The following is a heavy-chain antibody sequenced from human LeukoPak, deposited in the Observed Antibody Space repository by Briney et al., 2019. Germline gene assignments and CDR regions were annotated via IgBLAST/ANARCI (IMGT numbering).Heavy chain of an antibody. CDR1: GFSFSSYG. D-gene: IGHD3-22*01. CDR2: IGYDGSNK. CDR3: AKEIYYDSSAFFDY. V-gene: IGHV3-30*18. Sequence: GRSLRLSCAASGFSFSSYGIHWVRQAPGKGLEWVAVIGYDGSNKYYADSVKGRFTVSRDNSKNTLYLQMNSLRTEDTAVYFCAKEIYYDSSAFFDYWGQGTLATVSS. J-gene: IGHJ4*02.